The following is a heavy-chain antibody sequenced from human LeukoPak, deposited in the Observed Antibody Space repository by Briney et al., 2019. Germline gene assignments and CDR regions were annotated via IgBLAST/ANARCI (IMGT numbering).Heavy chain of an antibody. CDR2: ISSIGGGT. CDR1: GFTFVTFA. V-gene: IGHV3-64D*09. D-gene: IGHD3/OR15-3a*01. CDR3: VKFPDW. J-gene: IGHJ4*02. Sequence: GGSLRLSCSASGFTFVTFAMHWVRQAPGKGLEYISTISSIGGGTDYADSVRGRFTISRDNSKNTLFLQMSSLRAEDTAVYYCVKFPDWWGQGTLVTVSS.